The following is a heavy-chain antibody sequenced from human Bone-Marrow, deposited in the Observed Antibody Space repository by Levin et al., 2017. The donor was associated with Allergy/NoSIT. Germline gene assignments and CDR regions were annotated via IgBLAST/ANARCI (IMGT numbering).Heavy chain of an antibody. J-gene: IGHJ3*02. V-gene: IGHV3-23*01. D-gene: IGHD4-17*01. Sequence: GGSLRLSCAASGFIFDNYAMSWVRQAPGKGLEWVSTIDGSGGTTYFADSVKGRFTISRENSKQTRYLQMNSLRADDTARYYCEKGGEDDYGDTDVVEIWGKGTTVTGSS. CDR2: IDGSGGTT. CDR1: GFIFDNYA. CDR3: EKGGEDDYGDTDVVEI.